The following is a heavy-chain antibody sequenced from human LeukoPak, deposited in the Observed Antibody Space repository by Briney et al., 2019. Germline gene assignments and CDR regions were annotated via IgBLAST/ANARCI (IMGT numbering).Heavy chain of an antibody. V-gene: IGHV4-4*02. CDR2: IYYSGST. D-gene: IGHD2-2*01. CDR1: GGSISSSNW. Sequence: SGTLSLTCAVSGGSISSSNWWSWARQPPGKGLEWIGYIYYSGSTNYNPSLKSRVTISVDTSKNQFSLKLSSVTAADTAVYYCARGGRYYAPDYWGQGTLVTVSS. J-gene: IGHJ4*02. CDR3: ARGGRYYAPDY.